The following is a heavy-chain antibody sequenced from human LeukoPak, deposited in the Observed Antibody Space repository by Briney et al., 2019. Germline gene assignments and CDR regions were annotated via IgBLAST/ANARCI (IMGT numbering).Heavy chain of an antibody. CDR3: ARVKVSQWVVAARSYYYMDV. D-gene: IGHD2-15*01. J-gene: IGHJ6*03. V-gene: IGHV4-38-2*02. CDR2: IYHSGST. CDR1: GYSISSGYY. Sequence: RSSETLSLTCTVSGYSISSGYYWGWIRQPPGKGLEWIGSIYHSGSTYYNPSLKSRVTISVDTSKNQFSLKLSSVTAADTAVYYCARVKVSQWVVAARSYYYMDVWGKGTTVTVSS.